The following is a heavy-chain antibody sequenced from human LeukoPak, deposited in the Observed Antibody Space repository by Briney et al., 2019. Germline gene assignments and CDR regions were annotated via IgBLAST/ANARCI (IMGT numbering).Heavy chain of an antibody. CDR1: GFTFSNYG. J-gene: IGHJ6*03. CDR3: AREGHYDILTGYSPLEYYFYYMDV. Sequence: PGGSLRLSCEASGFTFSNYGLHWVRQTPGKGLEWVAAISSDGVGKHYADSVKGRFTISRDNSKSTLYLQMNSLRAEDTALYYCAREGHYDILTGYSPLEYYFYYMDVWGKGTTVTVSS. CDR2: ISSDGVGK. D-gene: IGHD3-9*01. V-gene: IGHV3-30*04.